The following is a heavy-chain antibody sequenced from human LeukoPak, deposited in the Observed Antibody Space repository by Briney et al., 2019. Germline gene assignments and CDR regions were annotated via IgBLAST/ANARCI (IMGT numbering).Heavy chain of an antibody. CDR3: AKDGDQLTTFDY. Sequence: GGSLRLSCAASGFTFSSYGMHWARQAPGKGLEWVAFIRYDGSNKYYADSVKGRFTISRDNSKNTLYLQMNSLRAEDTAVYYCAKDGDQLTTFDYWGQGTLVTVSS. CDR1: GFTFSSYG. D-gene: IGHD2-2*01. J-gene: IGHJ4*02. CDR2: IRYDGSNK. V-gene: IGHV3-30*02.